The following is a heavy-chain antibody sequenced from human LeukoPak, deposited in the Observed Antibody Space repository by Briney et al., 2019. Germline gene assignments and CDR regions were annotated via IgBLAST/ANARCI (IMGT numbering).Heavy chain of an antibody. CDR3: ARAPRY. CDR2: ISSSGSHI. Sequence: GGSLRLSCAASGFTFSGYGMNWVGQAPGKGLEWVSSISSSGSHIYYADSLKGRFTISRDNAKNSLYLKMNTLRAEDTAVYYCARAPRYWGQGTLVTVSS. V-gene: IGHV3-21*01. CDR1: GFTFSGYG. J-gene: IGHJ4*02.